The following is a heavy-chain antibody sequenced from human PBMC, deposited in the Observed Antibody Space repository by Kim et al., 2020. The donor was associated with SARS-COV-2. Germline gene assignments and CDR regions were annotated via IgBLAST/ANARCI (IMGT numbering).Heavy chain of an antibody. CDR1: GWSFSGYY. Sequence: SETLSLTCAVYGWSFSGYYWSWIRQPPGKGLEWIGEINHSGSTNYNPSLKSRVTISVDTSKNQFSLKLSSVTAADTAVYYCARGSVVRGVIISTSYYYHGMDVWGQGTTVTVSS. D-gene: IGHD3-10*01. CDR2: INHSGST. J-gene: IGHJ6*02. CDR3: ARGSVVRGVIISTSYYYHGMDV. V-gene: IGHV4-34*01.